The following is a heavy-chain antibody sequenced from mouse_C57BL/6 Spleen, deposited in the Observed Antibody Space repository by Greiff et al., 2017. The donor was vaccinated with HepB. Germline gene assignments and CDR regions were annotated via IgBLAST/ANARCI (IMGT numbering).Heavy chain of an antibody. J-gene: IGHJ4*01. V-gene: IGHV7-3*01. CDR1: GFTFTDYY. CDR3: ARLNYDYDDYAMDY. CDR2: IRNKANGYTT. Sequence: EVMLVESGGGLVQPGGSLSLSCAASGFTFTDYYMSWVRQPPGKALEWLGFIRNKANGYTTEYSASVKGRFTISRDNSQSILYLQMNALRAEDSATYYCARLNYDYDDYAMDYWGQGTSVTVSS. D-gene: IGHD2-4*01.